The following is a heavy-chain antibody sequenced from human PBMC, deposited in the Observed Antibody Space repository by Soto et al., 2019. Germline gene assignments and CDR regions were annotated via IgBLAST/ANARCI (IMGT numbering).Heavy chain of an antibody. CDR2: IGPYNGNT. Sequence: QAQLVQSGAEVKKPGASVKVSCQAGGYTFADYGISWVRQAPGQGLEWMGWIGPYNGNTNYAQNLQDRVTMTTDTSTNTAYMELRSLSSDDTALYYCARCYCSVGSCYTCWHFDLWGRGTLLTVYS. D-gene: IGHD2-15*01. J-gene: IGHJ2*01. CDR1: GYTFADYG. CDR3: ARCYCSVGSCYTCWHFDL. V-gene: IGHV1-18*01.